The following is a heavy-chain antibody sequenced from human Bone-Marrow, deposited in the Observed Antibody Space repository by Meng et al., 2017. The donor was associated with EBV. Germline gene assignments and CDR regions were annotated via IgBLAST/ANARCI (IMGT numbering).Heavy chain of an antibody. V-gene: IGHV7-4-1*02. CDR3: ARGLAYGDYEFDY. CDR2: INTNTGYA. J-gene: IGHJ4*02. D-gene: IGHD2-21*01. Sequence: QVQLVQSGSELKKPGALVKVSCKASGYSLSTFAMNWVRQAPGQGLEWMGWINTNTGYATYAQGFRGRFVFSLETSVSTAYLQINSLKTGDSAIYYCARGLAYGDYEFDYWGQGTLFTVSS. CDR1: GYSLSTFA.